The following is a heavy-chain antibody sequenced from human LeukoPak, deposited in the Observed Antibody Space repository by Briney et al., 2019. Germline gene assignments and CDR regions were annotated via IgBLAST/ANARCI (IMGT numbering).Heavy chain of an antibody. CDR1: GYTFTGYY. CDR3: ARGAQAIRGKNWFDP. D-gene: IGHD3-10*01. CDR2: INPNSGGT. V-gene: IGHV1-2*02. J-gene: IGHJ5*02. Sequence: GASVKVSCKASGYTFTGYYMHWVRQAPGQGLEWMGWINPNSGGTNYAQKFQGRVTMTRDTSISTAYMELSRLRSDDTAVYYCARGAQAIRGKNWFDPWGQGTLVTVSS.